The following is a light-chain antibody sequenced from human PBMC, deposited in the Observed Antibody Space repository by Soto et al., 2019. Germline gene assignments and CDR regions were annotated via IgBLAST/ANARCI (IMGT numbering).Light chain of an antibody. J-gene: IGKJ2*01. V-gene: IGKV1-5*03. CDR2: KAS. CDR3: QQYNSHPYT. CDR1: QSISSW. Sequence: DIQMTQSPSTLSASVGDRVTITCRASQSISSWLAWYQQKPGKAPNVVIYKASTLESGVPSRFSGRGSGTEFTLTISSLQPDDFPTYYCQQYNSHPYTFGQGTKLEIK.